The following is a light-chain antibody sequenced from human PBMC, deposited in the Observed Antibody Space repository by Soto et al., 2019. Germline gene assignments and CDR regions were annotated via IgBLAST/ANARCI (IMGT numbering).Light chain of an antibody. CDR1: QSISSY. Sequence: DIPMTQSPSSLSASVGDRVTITCRASQSISSYLNRYQQKPGKAPKLLIYAASSLQSGVPSRFSGSGTGTDFPLTISSPEPEDFATYYCQQSYSTPLVTFGQGTRLEIK. CDR3: QQSYSTPLVT. J-gene: IGKJ5*01. V-gene: IGKV1-39*01. CDR2: AAS.